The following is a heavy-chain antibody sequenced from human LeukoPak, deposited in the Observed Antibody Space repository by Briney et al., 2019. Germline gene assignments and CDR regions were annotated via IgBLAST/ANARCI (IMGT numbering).Heavy chain of an antibody. V-gene: IGHV3-74*01. CDR3: ARGPNSNWSGLDF. Sequence: GGSLRLSCAASGFTFSNFWMHWARQLPGKGLVWVSRISPTGSTTSYADSVKGRFTVSRDNAKNTLYLQVNNLRAEDTAVYYCARGPNSNWSGLDFWGQGTLLTVSS. D-gene: IGHD6-6*01. J-gene: IGHJ4*02. CDR2: ISPTGSTT. CDR1: GFTFSNFW.